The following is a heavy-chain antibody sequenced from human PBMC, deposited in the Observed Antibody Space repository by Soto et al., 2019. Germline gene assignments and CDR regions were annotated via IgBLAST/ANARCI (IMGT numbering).Heavy chain of an antibody. CDR2: ISGSGGST. CDR1: GFTFSSYG. D-gene: IGHD2-2*01. J-gene: IGHJ4*02. Sequence: PGGSLRLSCAASGFTFSSYGMHWVRQAPGKGLEWVSAISGSGGSTYYADSVKGRFTISRDNSKNTLYLQMNSLRAEDTAVYYCAKGRDCSSTSCYRGMTKAYFDYWGQGTLVTVSS. CDR3: AKGRDCSSTSCYRGMTKAYFDY. V-gene: IGHV3-23*01.